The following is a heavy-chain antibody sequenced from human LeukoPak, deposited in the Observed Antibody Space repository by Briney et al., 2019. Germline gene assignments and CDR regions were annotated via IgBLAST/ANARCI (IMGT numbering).Heavy chain of an antibody. Sequence: GGSLRLSCAVSGLTVSGVHINWVRQAPGKGLEWVSVIYSGGSIYYADSMKGRFTISGDNSKNMVFLQMNSLRVEDTAVYYCAASIVDFTFGEHFQHWGQGTLVTVSS. J-gene: IGHJ1*01. CDR1: GLTVSGVH. V-gene: IGHV3-53*01. CDR3: AASIVDFTFGEHFQH. CDR2: IYSGGSI. D-gene: IGHD1-26*01.